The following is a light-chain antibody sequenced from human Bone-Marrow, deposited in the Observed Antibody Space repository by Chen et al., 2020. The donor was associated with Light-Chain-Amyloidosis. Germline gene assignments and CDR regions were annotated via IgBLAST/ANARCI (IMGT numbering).Light chain of an antibody. CDR3: QSADSSGTYEVI. V-gene: IGLV3-25*03. CDR1: DLPTKY. Sequence: SYELTQPPSVSVSPGQKAWITCSGDDLPTKYAYWYQQKPGQAPVLVIHRDTERPSGISERFSGSSSGTTATLTISGVQAEDEADYHCQSADSSGTYEVIFGGGTKLTVL. J-gene: IGLJ2*01. CDR2: RDT.